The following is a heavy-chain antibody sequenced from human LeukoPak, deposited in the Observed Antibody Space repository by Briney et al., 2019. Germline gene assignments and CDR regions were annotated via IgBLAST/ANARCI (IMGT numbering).Heavy chain of an antibody. J-gene: IGHJ4*02. CDR3: ARQVQTNQYGSGPCDY. D-gene: IGHD3-10*01. Sequence: SETLSLTCAVSGGSISSSNWWSWVRQSPGKGLEWIGEIHHSGSTNYNPSLKSRVTISLDKSKSQFSLKLSSVTAADTAVYYCARQVQTNQYGSGPCDYWGQGTLVTVSS. CDR1: GGSISSSNW. V-gene: IGHV4-4*02. CDR2: IHHSGST.